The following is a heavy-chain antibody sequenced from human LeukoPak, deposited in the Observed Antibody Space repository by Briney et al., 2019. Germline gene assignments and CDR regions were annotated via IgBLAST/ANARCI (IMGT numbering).Heavy chain of an antibody. D-gene: IGHD6-19*01. Sequence: SVKDSCKASGGTFSSYAISWVRQAPGQGLEWMGRIIPILGIANYAQKFQGRVTITADKSTSTAYMELSSLRSEDTAVYYCARVRRDSSGWLALGDYWGQGTLVTVSS. V-gene: IGHV1-69*04. CDR2: IIPILGIA. J-gene: IGHJ4*02. CDR1: GGTFSSYA. CDR3: ARVRRDSSGWLALGDY.